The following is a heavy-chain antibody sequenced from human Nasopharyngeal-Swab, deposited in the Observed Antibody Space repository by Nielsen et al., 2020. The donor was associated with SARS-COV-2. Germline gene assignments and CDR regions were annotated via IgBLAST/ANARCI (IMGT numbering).Heavy chain of an antibody. CDR2: ISGDNENT. V-gene: IGHV3-23*01. CDR1: GFTFRNFA. CDR3: AKDRDSGDESEEYYHYYGMDV. D-gene: IGHD6-25*01. J-gene: IGHJ6*02. Sequence: GESLKISCAASGFTFRNFAMHWVRQGPGKGLEWVSVISGDNENTYYADSVRGRFTISRDNSKNTLNLQMNNLRAEDTAIYYCAKDRDSGDESEEYYHYYGMDVWGQGAPVTVFS.